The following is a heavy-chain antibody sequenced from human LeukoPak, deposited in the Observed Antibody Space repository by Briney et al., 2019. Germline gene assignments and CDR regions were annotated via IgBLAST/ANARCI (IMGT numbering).Heavy chain of an antibody. CDR3: ANCLGFWSGYYRN. CDR2: ISGSGGST. V-gene: IGHV3-23*01. CDR1: GFTFSSYA. J-gene: IGHJ4*02. Sequence: PGGSLRLSCAASGFTFSSYAMSWVRQAPGKGLEWVSAISGSGGSTYYADSVKGRFTISRDNSKNTLYLQMNSLRAEDTAVYYRANCLGFWSGYYRNWGQGTLVTVSS. D-gene: IGHD3-3*01.